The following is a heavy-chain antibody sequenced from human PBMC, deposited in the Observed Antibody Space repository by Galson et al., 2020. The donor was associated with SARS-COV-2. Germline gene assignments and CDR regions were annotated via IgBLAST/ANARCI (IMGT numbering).Heavy chain of an antibody. V-gene: IGHV4-30-4*01. CDR3: ARDNPPKVGGHYFDY. D-gene: IGHD3-16*01. CDR2: IYYSGST. CDR1: GGSISSGDYY. Sequence: ETSETLSLPCTVSGGSISSGDYYWSWIHQPPGKGLEWIGYIYYSGSTHYNPSLKSRVTISVDTSKNQFSLKLSSVTAADTAVYYCARDNPPKVGGHYFDYWGQGTLVTVSS. J-gene: IGHJ4*02.